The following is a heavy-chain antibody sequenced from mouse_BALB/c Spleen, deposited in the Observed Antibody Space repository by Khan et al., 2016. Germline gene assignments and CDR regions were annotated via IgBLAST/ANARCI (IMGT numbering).Heavy chain of an antibody. CDR1: GFTFTDYY. D-gene: IGHD1-1*01. CDR3: ARDYYGSSFDY. J-gene: IGHJ2*01. V-gene: IGHV7-3*02. Sequence: EVELVESGGGLVQPGGSLRLSCATSGFTFTDYYMSWVRQPPGKALEWLGFIRNKANGYTTEYSASVKGRFTISRDNSQSILYLQMNTLRADDSATYYCARDYYGSSFDYWGQGTTLTVSS. CDR2: IRNKANGYTT.